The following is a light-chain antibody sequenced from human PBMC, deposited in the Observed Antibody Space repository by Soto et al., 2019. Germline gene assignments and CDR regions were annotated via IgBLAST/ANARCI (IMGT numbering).Light chain of an antibody. CDR2: AAS. V-gene: IGKV1-12*01. J-gene: IGKJ4*01. CDR1: QDVSTW. Sequence: DIQMTQSPSSVSASVGDRVTITCRASQDVSTWVAWYQQKPGKAPKLLISAASTLQSGVPRRFSGSGSGTDFTLIISSLPPEDFATYFCQQGDSFPFTFGGGTKVQIK. CDR3: QQGDSFPFT.